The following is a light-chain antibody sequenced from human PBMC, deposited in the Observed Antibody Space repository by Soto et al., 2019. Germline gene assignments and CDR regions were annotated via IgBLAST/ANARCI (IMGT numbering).Light chain of an antibody. Sequence: EIVLTQSPGTLSLSPGERATLSCRASQSVSSSYLAWYQQKPGQAPRLVIYGVSSRASGIPDRFSGSGSGTDFTLTISRLEPEDFAVYYCQQYSSSPTTLGQGTKVDIK. V-gene: IGKV3-20*01. CDR2: GVS. CDR3: QQYSSSPTT. J-gene: IGKJ1*01. CDR1: QSVSSSY.